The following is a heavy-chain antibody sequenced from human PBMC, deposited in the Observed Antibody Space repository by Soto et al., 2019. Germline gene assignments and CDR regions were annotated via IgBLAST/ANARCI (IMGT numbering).Heavy chain of an antibody. J-gene: IGHJ4*02. Sequence: GRSLRLSCAASGFTFSSYSMSWVRQAPGKGLEWVSAISGSGGSTYYADSVKGRFTISRENSKNTLYMQMNSLRAEDTAVYYCAKDGPGSSWYSYDYWGQGTMVTVSS. CDR1: GFTFSSYS. D-gene: IGHD6-13*01. CDR2: ISGSGGST. V-gene: IGHV3-23*01. CDR3: AKDGPGSSWYSYDY.